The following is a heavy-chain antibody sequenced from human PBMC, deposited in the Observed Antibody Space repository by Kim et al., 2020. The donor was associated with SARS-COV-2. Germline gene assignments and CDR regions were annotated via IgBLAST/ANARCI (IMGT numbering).Heavy chain of an antibody. J-gene: IGHJ4*02. V-gene: IGHV4-4*09. CDR2: IHYTGGSA. D-gene: IGHD3-10*01. CDR3: ARLFRPSPYGFFDY. Sequence: SETLSLTCTVSGASISGYYWGWIRQPPGKGLEWITYIHYTGGSAQYNPSLRSRATTSVDSSKNQVSLKLTFVTAADTAVYYCARLFRPSPYGFFDYWGQGTVGTVSS. CDR1: GASISGYY.